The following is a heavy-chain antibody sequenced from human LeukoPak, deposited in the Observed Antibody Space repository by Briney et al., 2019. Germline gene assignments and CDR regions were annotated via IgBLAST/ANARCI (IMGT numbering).Heavy chain of an antibody. Sequence: PGGSLRLSCAASGFTFSDYSMTWVRRAPGKGLEWLSYISSSSNYIYYADSVRGRFTISRDNAKNSLYLQMNSLRAEDTAVYYCTREVYYGSGRRFDFWGQGTLVTVSS. CDR1: GFTFSDYS. V-gene: IGHV3-21*05. CDR2: ISSSSNYI. J-gene: IGHJ4*02. CDR3: TREVYYGSGRRFDF. D-gene: IGHD3-10*01.